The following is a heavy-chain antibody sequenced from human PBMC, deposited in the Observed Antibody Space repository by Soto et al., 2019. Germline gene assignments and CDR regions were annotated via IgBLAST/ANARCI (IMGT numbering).Heavy chain of an antibody. D-gene: IGHD1-1*01. Sequence: SVKVSCKASGGTFSSYAISWVRQAPGQGLEWMGGIIPIFGTANYAQKFQGRVTITADESTSTAYMELSSLRSEDTAVYYCARRYRPGAGTPPLGMDVWGQGTTVTVSS. CDR2: IIPIFGTA. V-gene: IGHV1-69*13. J-gene: IGHJ6*02. CDR3: ARRYRPGAGTPPLGMDV. CDR1: GGTFSSYA.